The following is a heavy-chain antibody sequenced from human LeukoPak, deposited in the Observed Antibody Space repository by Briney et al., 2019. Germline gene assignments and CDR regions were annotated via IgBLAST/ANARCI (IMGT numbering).Heavy chain of an antibody. V-gene: IGHV3-30*18. CDR1: GFTFSSYG. CDR3: AKDHYYCSGGSCYSSYYYGMDV. CDR2: ISYDGSNK. Sequence: PGGSLRLSCAASGFTFSSYGTHWVRQAPGKGLEWVAVISYDGSNKYYADSVKGRFTISRDNSKNTLYLQMNSLRAEDTAVYYCAKDHYYCSGGSCYSSYYYGMDVWGQGTTVTVSS. J-gene: IGHJ6*02. D-gene: IGHD2-15*01.